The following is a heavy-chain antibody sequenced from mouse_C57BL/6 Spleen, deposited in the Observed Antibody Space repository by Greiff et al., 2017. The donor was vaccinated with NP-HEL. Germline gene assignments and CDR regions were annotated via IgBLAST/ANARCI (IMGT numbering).Heavy chain of an antibody. CDR2: INPSNGGT. CDR1: GYTFTSYW. D-gene: IGHD1-1*01. Sequence: QVQLQQPGTELVKPGASVKLSCKASGYTFTSYWMHWVKQRPGQGLEWIGNINPSNGGTNYNEKFKSKATLTVDKSSSTAYMQLSSLTSEDSAVYYCARVRHYYGSSYDYFDYWGQGTTLTVAS. V-gene: IGHV1-53*01. CDR3: ARVRHYYGSSYDYFDY. J-gene: IGHJ2*01.